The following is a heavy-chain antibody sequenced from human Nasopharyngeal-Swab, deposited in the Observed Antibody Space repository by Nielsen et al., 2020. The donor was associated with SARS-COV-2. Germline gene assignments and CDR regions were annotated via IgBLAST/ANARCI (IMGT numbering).Heavy chain of an antibody. V-gene: IGHV4/OR15-8*02. CDR3: AREQMGRGDGKYYYWYMDV. CDR2: INQSGNT. D-gene: IGHD3-10*01. CDR1: GGSISSSYW. Sequence: SETLSLTCVVSGGSISSSYWWSWVRQPPGKGLAWVGEINQSGNTNYHPSLKSRITISIDKSKNQFSLNLSSVTAADTAVYYCAREQMGRGDGKYYYWYMDVWGKGTTVTVSS. J-gene: IGHJ6*03.